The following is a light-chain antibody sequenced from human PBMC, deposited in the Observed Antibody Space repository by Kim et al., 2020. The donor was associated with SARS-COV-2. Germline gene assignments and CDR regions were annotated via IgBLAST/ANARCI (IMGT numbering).Light chain of an antibody. J-gene: IGKJ5*01. Sequence: DIQMTQSPSSLSASVGDRVTLPCRASEDIATFLAWFQQKPGRAPKSLIFAASNLHTGVPSTFSGSGSGTDFTLTINSLQPEDFATYYCQQYMFAPFTFGQGTRLEIK. V-gene: IGKV1-16*01. CDR1: EDIATF. CDR3: QQYMFAPFT. CDR2: AAS.